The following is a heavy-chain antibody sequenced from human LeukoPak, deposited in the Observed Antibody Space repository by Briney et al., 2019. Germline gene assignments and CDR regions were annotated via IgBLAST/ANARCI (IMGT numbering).Heavy chain of an antibody. Sequence: PGGPLRLSWAASGFTFRSYALHWVRQAPGEGLELVAVISYDGSNKYYADSVKGRFTISRDNAKNPLYLQMDSLRAEDTAVYYCARDRLHYGEYEKTFDYWGQGTLVTVSS. J-gene: IGHJ4*02. CDR2: ISYDGSNK. CDR3: ARDRLHYGEYEKTFDY. CDR1: GFTFRSYA. V-gene: IGHV3-30*04. D-gene: IGHD4-17*01.